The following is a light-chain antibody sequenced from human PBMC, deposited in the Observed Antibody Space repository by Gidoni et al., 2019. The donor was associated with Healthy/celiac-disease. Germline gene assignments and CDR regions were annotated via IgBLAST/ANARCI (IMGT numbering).Light chain of an antibody. CDR2: GHS. V-gene: IGLV1-40*01. J-gene: IGLJ3*02. Sequence: QSVLTQPPSVSGAPGQRVTISCTGSSSNIGAGYDVHWYQQLPGTAPKLLIDGHSNRPSGVPDRFSGSKSGTSASLAITGLQAEDEADYYCQSYDSSLSGSVFGGGTKLTV. CDR3: QSYDSSLSGSV. CDR1: SSNIGAGYD.